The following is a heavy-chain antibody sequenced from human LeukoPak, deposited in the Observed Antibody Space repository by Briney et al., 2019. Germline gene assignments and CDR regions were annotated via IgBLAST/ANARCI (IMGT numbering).Heavy chain of an antibody. CDR3: ARVSNYDSSGYCDFDY. J-gene: IGHJ4*02. CDR1: GYTFSGYY. Sequence: GASVKASCKASGYTFSGYYMQWVRQDPGQGLEWMGRTNANSGGTHYARKFQGRFTMNRDTSITTVYMELSRLRSDDTAVYYCARVSNYDSSGYCDFDYWGQGTLVTVSS. D-gene: IGHD3-22*01. V-gene: IGHV1-2*06. CDR2: TNANSGGT.